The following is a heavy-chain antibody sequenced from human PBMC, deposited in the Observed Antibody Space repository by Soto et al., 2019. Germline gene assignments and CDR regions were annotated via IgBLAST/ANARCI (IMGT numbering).Heavy chain of an antibody. J-gene: IGHJ5*02. CDR2: INHSGST. D-gene: IGHD2-2*02. CDR1: GGSFSGYY. Sequence: QVQLQQWGAGLLKPSETLSLTCAVYGGSFSGYYWSWIRQPPGKRLEWIGEINHSGSTNYNPSLKSRVTISVDTSKNQFSLKLSSVTAADTAVYYCARKPSDRYCSSTSCHKNWFDPWGQGTLVTVSS. V-gene: IGHV4-34*01. CDR3: ARKPSDRYCSSTSCHKNWFDP.